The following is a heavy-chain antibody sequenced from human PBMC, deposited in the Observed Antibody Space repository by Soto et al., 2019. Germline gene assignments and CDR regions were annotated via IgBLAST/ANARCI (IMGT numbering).Heavy chain of an antibody. CDR1: GFTFSSYS. CDR2: ISSSSSTI. J-gene: IGHJ4*02. V-gene: IGHV3-48*02. Sequence: GGSLRLSCAASGFTFSSYSMNWVRQAPGKGLEWVSYISSSSSTIYYADSVKGRFNISRDNAKNSLYLQMNSLRDEDTAVYYCAREKGDYYGSGRGGPWYYFDYWGQGTLVTVSS. D-gene: IGHD3-10*01. CDR3: AREKGDYYGSGRGGPWYYFDY.